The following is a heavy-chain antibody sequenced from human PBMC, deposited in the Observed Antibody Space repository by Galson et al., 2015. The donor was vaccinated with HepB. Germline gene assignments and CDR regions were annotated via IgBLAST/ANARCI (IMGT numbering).Heavy chain of an antibody. D-gene: IGHD6-13*01. V-gene: IGHV3-11*01. Sequence: SLRISCAASGFTFSDYYMSWVRQAPGKGLEWVSYISSGGTSMSYADSVKGRFTISRDNAKDSLYLQMNSLRAEDTAVYYCARADSSIWPESCWFDPRGQGILVTVSP. CDR2: ISSGGTSM. J-gene: IGHJ5*02. CDR3: ARADSSIWPESCWFDP. CDR1: GFTFSDYY.